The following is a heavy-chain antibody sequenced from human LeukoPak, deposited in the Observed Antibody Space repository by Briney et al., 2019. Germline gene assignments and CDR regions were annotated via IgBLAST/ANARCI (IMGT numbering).Heavy chain of an antibody. J-gene: IGHJ6*02. CDR2: IYYSGTT. V-gene: IGHV4-39*02. CDR1: GVSISSSGYY. Sequence: SETLSLTCTVSGVSISSSGYYWGWIRQPPGKGLEWIGSIYYSGTTYYNPSLKSRVAISVDTSKNQFSLKLSSVTAADTAVYYCARDVSHNYYGMDVWGQGTTVTVSS. CDR3: ARDVSHNYYGMDV.